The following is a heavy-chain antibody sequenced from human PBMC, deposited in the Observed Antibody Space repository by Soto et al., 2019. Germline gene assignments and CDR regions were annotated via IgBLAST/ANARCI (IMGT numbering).Heavy chain of an antibody. CDR2: IWYDGSNK. Sequence: VGSLRLSCAVSGFTFSSYGMHWVRQTPGKGLEWVAVIWYDGSNKYYADSVKGRFTISRDNSKNTLYLQMNSLRAEDTAVYSCARVLRGYDAFDIWGQGTMVTVSS. D-gene: IGHD5-12*01. CDR3: ARVLRGYDAFDI. J-gene: IGHJ3*02. V-gene: IGHV3-33*01. CDR1: GFTFSSYG.